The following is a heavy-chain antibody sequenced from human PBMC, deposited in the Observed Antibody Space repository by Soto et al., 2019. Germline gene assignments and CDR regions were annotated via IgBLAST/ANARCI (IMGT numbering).Heavy chain of an antibody. CDR2: ISGYNGKT. J-gene: IGHJ5*01. Sequence: ASVKVSCKASGYTFASFGVSWVRQSPGQGPEWMGWISGYNGKTKYAQKVQGRVTMTTDTSTNTAYMELRSLRSDSAAVYSCARDKMLEAFGLGSLDAWG. V-gene: IGHV1-18*04. CDR1: GYTFASFG. D-gene: IGHD3-10*01. CDR3: ARDKMLEAFGLGSLDA.